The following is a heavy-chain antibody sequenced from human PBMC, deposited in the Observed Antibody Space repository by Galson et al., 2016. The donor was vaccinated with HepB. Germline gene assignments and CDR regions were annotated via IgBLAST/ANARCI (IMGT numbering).Heavy chain of an antibody. CDR1: GFTFSRYG. CDR3: ARDTSFYYYGMDA. Sequence: SLRLSCAASGFTFSRYGMHWVRQAPGKGLEWVAAISYHGSDKYYADSVKGRVTISRDNSNNTLYLQMTSLSPEDTAVYYCARDTSFYYYGMDAWGQGTTVTVSS. D-gene: IGHD3-16*01. J-gene: IGHJ6*02. CDR2: ISYHGSDK. V-gene: IGHV3-30*19.